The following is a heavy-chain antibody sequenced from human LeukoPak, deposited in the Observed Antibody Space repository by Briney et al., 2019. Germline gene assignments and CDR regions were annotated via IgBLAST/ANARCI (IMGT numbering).Heavy chain of an antibody. J-gene: IGHJ4*02. V-gene: IGHV5-51*01. Sequence: KPGESLKISCKGSGYSFTSYWIGWVRQMPGKGLEWMGIIYPGDSDTRYSPSFQGQVTISADKSISTAYLQWSSLKASDTAMYYCARLGKRWLQLHYFDYWGQGTLVTVSS. CDR3: ARLGKRWLQLHYFDY. D-gene: IGHD5-24*01. CDR1: GYSFTSYW. CDR2: IYPGDSDT.